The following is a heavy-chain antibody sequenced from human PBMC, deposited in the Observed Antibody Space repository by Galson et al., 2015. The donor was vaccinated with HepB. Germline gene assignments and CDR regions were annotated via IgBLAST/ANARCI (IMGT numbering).Heavy chain of an antibody. CDR1: GFTFSNAW. V-gene: IGHV3-15*01. Sequence: SLRLSCAASGFTFSNAWMSWVRQAPGKGLEWVGRIKSKTDGGTTDYAAPVKGRFTISRDDSKNTLYLQMNSLKTEDTAVYYCTTARVDTAMVHFDYWGQGTLVTVSS. CDR3: TTARVDTAMVHFDY. D-gene: IGHD5-18*01. J-gene: IGHJ4*02. CDR2: IKSKTDGGTT.